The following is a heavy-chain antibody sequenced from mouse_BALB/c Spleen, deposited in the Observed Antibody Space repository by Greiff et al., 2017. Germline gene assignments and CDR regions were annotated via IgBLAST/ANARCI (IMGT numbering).Heavy chain of an antibody. CDR3: AREGLRRSAMDY. D-gene: IGHD2-4*01. CDR1: GFTFSDYY. V-gene: IGHV5-4*02. CDR2: ISDGGSYT. J-gene: IGHJ4*01. Sequence: EVKLMESGGGLVKPGGSLKLSCAASGFTFSDYYMYWVRQTPEKRLEWVATISDGGSYTYYPDSVKGRFTISRDNAKNNLYLQMSSLKSEDTAMYDCAREGLRRSAMDYWGQGTSVTVSA.